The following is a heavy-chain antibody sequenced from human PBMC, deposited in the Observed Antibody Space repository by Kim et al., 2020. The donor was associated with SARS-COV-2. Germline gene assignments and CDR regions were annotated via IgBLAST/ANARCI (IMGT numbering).Heavy chain of an antibody. D-gene: IGHD2-2*01. V-gene: IGHV7-4-1*02. CDR1: GYTFNTDA. Sequence: ASVKVSCKASGYTFNTDAMNWVRQAPGQGLEWMGWINTNTGNPTYAQGFTGRFVFSLETSASTAYLQISSLKAEDTAVYYCGRALYHSNHWGQGTLVTVS. J-gene: IGHJ5*02. CDR2: INTNTGNP. CDR3: GRALYHSNH.